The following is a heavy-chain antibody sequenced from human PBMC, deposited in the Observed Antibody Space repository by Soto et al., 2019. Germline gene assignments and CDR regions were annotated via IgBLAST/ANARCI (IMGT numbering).Heavy chain of an antibody. CDR2: IKSDGSDT. CDR1: GFTFSSYW. J-gene: IGHJ5*02. CDR3: TRSDWFDP. Sequence: GGSLRLSCAASGFTFSSYWMHWVRQAPGKGLVWVSRIKSDGSDTYYADSVKGRFTVSRDNAKKTLYLQMNSLRAEDTAVYYCTRSDWFDPWGQGTLVTVSS. D-gene: IGHD2-21*01. V-gene: IGHV3-74*01.